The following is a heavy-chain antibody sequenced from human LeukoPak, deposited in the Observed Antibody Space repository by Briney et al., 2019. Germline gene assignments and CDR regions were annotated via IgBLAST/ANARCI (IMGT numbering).Heavy chain of an antibody. CDR3: ARLLGAAGRQFDY. Sequence: GESLKISCKGSGYSFPIYWIAWVRQMPGKGLEWMGIIYPGDSNVRYSPSFQGQVTISADKSVTTAYLQWSSLKASDTAMYYCARLLGAAGRQFDYWGQGTLVTVSS. D-gene: IGHD1-26*01. V-gene: IGHV5-51*01. CDR1: GYSFPIYW. CDR2: IYPGDSNV. J-gene: IGHJ4*02.